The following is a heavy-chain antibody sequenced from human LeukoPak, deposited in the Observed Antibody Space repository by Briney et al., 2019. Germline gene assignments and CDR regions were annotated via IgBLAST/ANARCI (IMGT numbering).Heavy chain of an antibody. CDR2: ISAYNGNT. J-gene: IGHJ5*02. CDR1: GYTFTSYG. Sequence: ASVKVSCKASGYTFTSYGISWVRQAPGQGLEWMGWISAYNGNTNYAQKLQGRVTMTTDTSTSTAYMELRSLRSDDTAVYYCARFDLGYCSGGSCYNRFDPWGQGTLVTVSS. D-gene: IGHD2-15*01. CDR3: ARFDLGYCSGGSCYNRFDP. V-gene: IGHV1-18*01.